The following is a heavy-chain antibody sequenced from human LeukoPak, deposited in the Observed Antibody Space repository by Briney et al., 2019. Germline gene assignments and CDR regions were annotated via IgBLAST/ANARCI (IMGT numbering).Heavy chain of an antibody. Sequence: ASVKVSCKVSGYTLTDFSMHWVRQAPGKGLEWMGGFDPKDGETIYAQKFQGSVTMTEDTSTDTAYMELSSLRSEDTAVYYCATVYFYGSGSYYNPLVCWGEGALVSVSS. CDR3: ATVYFYGSGSYYNPLVC. D-gene: IGHD3-10*01. J-gene: IGHJ4*02. CDR2: FDPKDGET. V-gene: IGHV1-24*01. CDR1: GYTLTDFS.